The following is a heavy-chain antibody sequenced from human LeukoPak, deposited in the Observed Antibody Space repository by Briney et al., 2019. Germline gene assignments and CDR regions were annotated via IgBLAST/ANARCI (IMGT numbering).Heavy chain of an antibody. CDR1: GFTFSSYD. CDR2: ISYDGSNK. Sequence: GGSLRLSCAASGFTFSSYDMHWVRQSPGKGLEWVAVISYDGSNKYYADSVKGRFTISRDNSKNTLYLQMNSLRAEDTAVYYCAKDRYYDNTGDHYESEYWGQGTLVTVSS. V-gene: IGHV3-30*18. D-gene: IGHD3-22*01. J-gene: IGHJ4*02. CDR3: AKDRYYDNTGDHYESEY.